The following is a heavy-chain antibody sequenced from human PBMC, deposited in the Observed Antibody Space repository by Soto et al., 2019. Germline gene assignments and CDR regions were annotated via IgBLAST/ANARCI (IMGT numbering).Heavy chain of an antibody. D-gene: IGHD1-7*01. V-gene: IGHV5-51*01. Sequence: GESLKISCQGSGYSFTTYWIAWVRQMPGKGPEWMGIIYPGDSDTRYSPSFQGQVTMSADKSISTAYLQWSSLKASDTAIYYCAIHNGTTTGMDVWGQGTTVTVSS. CDR3: AIHNGTTTGMDV. CDR1: GYSFTTYW. J-gene: IGHJ6*02. CDR2: IYPGDSDT.